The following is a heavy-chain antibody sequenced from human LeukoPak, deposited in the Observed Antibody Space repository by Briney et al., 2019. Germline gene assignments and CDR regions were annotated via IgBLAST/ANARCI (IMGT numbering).Heavy chain of an antibody. CDR2: IYYSGST. Sequence: SETLSLTCTVSGGSISSYYWSWIRQPPGKGLEWIGYIYYSGSTNYNPSLKSRVTISVDTSKNQYSLKLSSVTAADTAVYYCARGSAADSNYYSYYSMAVWVKATTVTVSS. J-gene: IGHJ6*03. V-gene: IGHV4-59*01. CDR1: GGSISSYY. CDR3: ARGSAADSNYYSYYSMAV. D-gene: IGHD4-11*01.